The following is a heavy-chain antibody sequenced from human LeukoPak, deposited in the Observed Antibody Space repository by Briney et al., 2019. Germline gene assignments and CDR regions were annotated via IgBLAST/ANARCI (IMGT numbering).Heavy chain of an antibody. D-gene: IGHD3-22*01. Sequence: GGSLRLSCAASGFTFSSYAMHWVRQAPGKGLEWVAVISYDGTNKYYADSVKGRFTISRDNSKNTMYLQMNSLRAEDTAMYYCARAPMSYDSSGFGGAFDIWGQGTMVTVSS. CDR2: ISYDGTNK. V-gene: IGHV3-30-3*01. CDR1: GFTFSSYA. J-gene: IGHJ3*02. CDR3: ARAPMSYDSSGFGGAFDI.